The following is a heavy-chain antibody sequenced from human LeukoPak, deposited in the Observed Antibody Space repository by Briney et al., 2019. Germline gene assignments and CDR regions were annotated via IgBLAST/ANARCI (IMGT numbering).Heavy chain of an antibody. CDR1: GYTFTSYY. D-gene: IGHD6-19*01. J-gene: IGHJ2*01. Sequence: GASVKVSCKASGYTFTSYYMHWVRQAPGQGLEWMGIINPSGGSTSYAQKFQGRVTVTRDTPTSTVYMELSSLRSEDTAVYYCARDRVVAGIVIGSWYFDLWGRGTLVTVSS. V-gene: IGHV1-46*01. CDR3: ARDRVVAGIVIGSWYFDL. CDR2: INPSGGST.